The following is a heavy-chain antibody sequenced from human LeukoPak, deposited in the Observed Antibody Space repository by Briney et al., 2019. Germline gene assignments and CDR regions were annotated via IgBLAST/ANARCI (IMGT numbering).Heavy chain of an antibody. Sequence: GGSLRLSCAASGFTFSSYARSWVRQAPGKGLEWVSAISGSGGSTYYADSVKGRFTIARDNSKNTLYLQMNRLRAEDTAVYYCAKGFYSSGRPDAFDIWGQGTMVTVSS. CDR2: ISGSGGST. V-gene: IGHV3-23*01. J-gene: IGHJ3*02. CDR3: AKGFYSSGRPDAFDI. CDR1: GFTFSSYA. D-gene: IGHD3-10*01.